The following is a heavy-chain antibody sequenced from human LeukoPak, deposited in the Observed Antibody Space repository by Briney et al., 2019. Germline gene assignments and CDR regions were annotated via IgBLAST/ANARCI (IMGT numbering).Heavy chain of an antibody. CDR1: GFTFSSYS. V-gene: IGHV3-21*01. J-gene: IGHJ4*02. Sequence: GGLRLSCAASGFTFSSYSMNWVRQAPGKGLEWVSSIISSSSYIYYADSVKGRFTISRDNAKNSLYLQMNSLRAEDTAVYYCAKFSTTGTFDYWGQGTLVTVSS. D-gene: IGHD1-1*01. CDR2: IISSSSYI. CDR3: AKFSTTGTFDY.